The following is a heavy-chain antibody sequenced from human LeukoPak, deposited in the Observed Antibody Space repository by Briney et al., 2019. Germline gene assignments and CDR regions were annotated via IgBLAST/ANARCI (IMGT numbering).Heavy chain of an antibody. CDR1: GGTFISYN. CDR3: ARAGFGYCSSTSCPHFDY. J-gene: IGHJ4*02. D-gene: IGHD2-2*01. CDR2: IIDILGIA. Sequence: RASVKVSCKASGGTFISYNMSWVRQAPGEGGEGMGRIIDILGIANYAQKFQGRDTITADKDTSKDYMEMSRVRSEHTAVYYCARAGFGYCSSTSCPHFDYWGQGTLVTASS. V-gene: IGHV1-69*02.